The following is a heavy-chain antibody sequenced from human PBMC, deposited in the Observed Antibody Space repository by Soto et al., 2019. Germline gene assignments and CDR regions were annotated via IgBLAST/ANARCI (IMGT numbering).Heavy chain of an antibody. V-gene: IGHV3-11*05. J-gene: IGHJ4*02. CDR1: GFTFSDYY. CDR3: ARSMRGSSWPFDY. D-gene: IGHD6-13*01. Sequence: QVELVESGGGLVKPGGSLRLFCAASGFTFSDYYMSWIRQAPGKGLEWVSYISGSSDYTNYADSVKGRFTISRDNAKNSVNLQRNSLRGEDTAVYYWARSMRGSSWPFDYWGPGTLVTVSS. CDR2: ISGSSDYT.